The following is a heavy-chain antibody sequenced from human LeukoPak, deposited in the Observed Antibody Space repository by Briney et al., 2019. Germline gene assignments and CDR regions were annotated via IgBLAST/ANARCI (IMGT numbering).Heavy chain of an antibody. Sequence: PSETLSLTCTVSGGSISSGDYYWGWIRQPPGKGLEWIGYIYYSGSTSYNPSLKSRVAISVDTSKNQFSLKLSSVTAADTAVYYCARSIASGDYVDYWGQGTLVTVSS. CDR1: GGSISSGDYY. D-gene: IGHD4-17*01. CDR2: IYYSGST. CDR3: ARSIASGDYVDY. J-gene: IGHJ4*02. V-gene: IGHV4-30-4*01.